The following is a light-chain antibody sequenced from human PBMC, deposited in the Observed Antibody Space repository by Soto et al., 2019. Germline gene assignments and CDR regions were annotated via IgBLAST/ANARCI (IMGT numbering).Light chain of an antibody. CDR3: QQRSKWPIT. V-gene: IGKV3-15*01. J-gene: IGKJ5*01. Sequence: EIVMTQSPATLSLSPGERATLSCRASQSVSSNLAWYQQKPGQAPRLLIYDASNRAPGIPARFSGSGSGTEFTLTISSLQSEDFAVYYCQQRSKWPITFGQGTRLEIK. CDR2: DAS. CDR1: QSVSSN.